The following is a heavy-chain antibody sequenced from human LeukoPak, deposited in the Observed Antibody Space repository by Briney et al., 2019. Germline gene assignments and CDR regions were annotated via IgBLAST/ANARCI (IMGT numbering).Heavy chain of an antibody. Sequence: SETLSLTCTVSGGSISSGGYYWSWVRQPPGKGLEWIGEIYHSGSTNYNPSLKSRVTISVDKSKNQFSLKLSSVTAADTAVYYCAREGEYSSSSLDYWGQGTLVTVSS. CDR3: AREGEYSSSSLDY. D-gene: IGHD6-6*01. CDR1: GGSISSGGYY. J-gene: IGHJ4*02. CDR2: IYHSGST. V-gene: IGHV4-39*07.